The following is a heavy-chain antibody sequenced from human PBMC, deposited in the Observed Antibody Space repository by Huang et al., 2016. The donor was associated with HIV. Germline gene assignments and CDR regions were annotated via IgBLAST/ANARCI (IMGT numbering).Heavy chain of an antibody. Sequence: QMQLQQRGAGLLKPSETLSLTCGVSGGSFTGNYLTWIRQAPGKGLGWIGEVNDSGATNSNPSLNGRVTISLDKSNRELSLNLRSVTAADTAVYYCARQWTILEWLLGLDVWGQGTTVIVSS. CDR2: VNDSGAT. CDR3: ARQWTILEWLLGLDV. J-gene: IGHJ6*02. CDR1: GGSFTGNY. D-gene: IGHD3-3*01. V-gene: IGHV4-34*02.